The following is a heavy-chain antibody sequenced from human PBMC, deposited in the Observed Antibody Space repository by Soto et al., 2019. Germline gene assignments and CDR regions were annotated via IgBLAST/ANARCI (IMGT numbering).Heavy chain of an antibody. CDR2: IYYSGSI. V-gene: IGHV4-30-4*01. CDR3: ARGGISDLWSGYPFVDY. J-gene: IGHJ4*02. CDR1: GGSISSGHYY. Sequence: PSETLSLTCTVSGGSISSGHYYWSWIRHPPGNGLEWIGYIYYSGSIYYNPSLKSRVTISVDTSKNQFSLKLNSVTATDTAVYYCARGGISDLWSGYPFVDYWGQGTMITV. D-gene: IGHD3-3*01.